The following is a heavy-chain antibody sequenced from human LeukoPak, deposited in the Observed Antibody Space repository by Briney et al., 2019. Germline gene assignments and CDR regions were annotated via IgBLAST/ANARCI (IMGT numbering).Heavy chain of an antibody. J-gene: IGHJ1*01. CDR3: ARGPSSGWTSSPEYFQH. V-gene: IGHV1-2*02. CDR2: INPNSGGT. D-gene: IGHD6-19*01. CDR1: GYTFTGYY. Sequence: RASVKVSCKASGYTFTGYYMHWVRQAPGQGLEWMGWINPNSGGTNYAQKFQGRVTMTRDTSISTAYMELSRLRSDDTAVYYCARGPSSGWTSSPEYFQHWGQGTLVTVSS.